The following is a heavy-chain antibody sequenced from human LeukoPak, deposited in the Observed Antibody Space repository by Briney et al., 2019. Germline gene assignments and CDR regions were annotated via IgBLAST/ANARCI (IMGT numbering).Heavy chain of an antibody. D-gene: IGHD2-2*01. CDR3: ARRQIVVVPAAIFYALDI. CDR1: GGSISSSSYY. V-gene: IGHV4-39*01. J-gene: IGHJ3*02. Sequence: PSETLSLTCTVSGGSISSSSYYWGWIRQPPGKGLEWIGSVYYSGSTYYNPSLKSRVTISVDTSKNQFSLKLSSVTAADTAVYYCARRQIVVVPAAIFYALDIWGQGTMVTVSS. CDR2: VYYSGST.